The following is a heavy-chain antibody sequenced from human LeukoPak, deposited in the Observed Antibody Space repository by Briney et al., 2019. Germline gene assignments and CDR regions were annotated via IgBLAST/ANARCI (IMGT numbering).Heavy chain of an antibody. CDR1: GFTFNHYW. Sequence: PGGSLRLSCAASGFTFNHYWMNWVRQAPGKGLVSVSRLSNDGSTTSYVDSVKGRFTISRDNAKNTVYLQMNSLRAEDTAVYYCTRGYSISSEAHYGMDVWGQGTTVTVSS. J-gene: IGHJ6*02. V-gene: IGHV3-74*01. D-gene: IGHD6-6*01. CDR2: LSNDGSTT. CDR3: TRGYSISSEAHYGMDV.